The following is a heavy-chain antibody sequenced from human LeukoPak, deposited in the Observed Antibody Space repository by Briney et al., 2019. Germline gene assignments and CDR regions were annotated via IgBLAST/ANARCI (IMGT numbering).Heavy chain of an antibody. Sequence: GGSLRLSCAASGFTFSSYAMSWVRQAPGKGLEWVSAISGSGGSTYYADSVKDRFTISRDNPKNTLYLQMNSLRAEDTAVYYCARDQLGSIDYWGQGTLVTVSS. CDR3: ARDQLGSIDY. V-gene: IGHV3-23*01. CDR1: GFTFSSYA. CDR2: ISGSGGST. J-gene: IGHJ4*02. D-gene: IGHD6-6*01.